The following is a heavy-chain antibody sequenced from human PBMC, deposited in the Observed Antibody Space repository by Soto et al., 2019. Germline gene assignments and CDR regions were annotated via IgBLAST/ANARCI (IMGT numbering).Heavy chain of an antibody. D-gene: IGHD3-22*01. CDR1: GFTFSNYN. CDR2: ISSSSSYI. V-gene: IGHV3-21*01. Sequence: EVQLVESGGGLVKPEGSLRLSCAASGFTFSNYNMNWVRQAPGKGLEWVSSISSSSSYIYYADSVKGRFTISRDNAKNSLYLQMNSLRAEDTAVYYCASHPRDSSGYWYYFDYWGQGTLVTVSS. CDR3: ASHPRDSSGYWYYFDY. J-gene: IGHJ4*02.